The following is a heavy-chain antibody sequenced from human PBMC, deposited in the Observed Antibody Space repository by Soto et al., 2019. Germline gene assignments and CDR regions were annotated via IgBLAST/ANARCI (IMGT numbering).Heavy chain of an antibody. V-gene: IGHV4-59*08. Sequence: QVQLQESGPGLVKPSETLSLTCTVSGGSINSYYWSWIRQPPGKGLEWIGYIYYSGSTNYNPSLKSRVTISVDTSKNQFSLKLSSVTAADTAVYYCARRLVSDGMDVWGQGTTVTVSS. J-gene: IGHJ6*02. D-gene: IGHD3-9*01. CDR1: GGSINSYY. CDR3: ARRLVSDGMDV. CDR2: IYYSGST.